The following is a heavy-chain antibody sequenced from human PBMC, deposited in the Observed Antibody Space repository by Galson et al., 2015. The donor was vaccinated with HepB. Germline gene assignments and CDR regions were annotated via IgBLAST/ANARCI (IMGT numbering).Heavy chain of an antibody. CDR1: GFTFSGSA. CDR2: IRSKASSHAT. V-gene: IGHV3-73*01. Sequence: SLRLSCAASGFTFSGSAIHWVRQASGKGLEWVGRIRSKASSHATAYTASLKGRFTISRDDSKNTAYLHMNSLKTEDTDVYYCARLGDLSGYSSLWGQGTLVTVSS. CDR3: ARLGDLSGYSSL. D-gene: IGHD6-19*01. J-gene: IGHJ4*02.